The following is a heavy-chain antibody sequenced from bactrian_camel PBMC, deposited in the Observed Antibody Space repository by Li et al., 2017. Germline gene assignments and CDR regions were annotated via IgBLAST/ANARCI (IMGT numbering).Heavy chain of an antibody. Sequence: VQLVESGGGSLQAGGSLRLSCVAFTYSVSSYCMGWFRQAPGKEPEGVALLDSDGSRTAYADFVKGRFTISQDNRKNTLYLQMNSLKPEDTAVYYCAAGTTCWSSLGSYEYRYWGQGTQVTVS. J-gene: IGHJ4*01. CDR2: LDSDGSRT. CDR1: TYSVSSYC. V-gene: IGHV3S31*01. D-gene: IGHD6*01. CDR3: AAGTTCWSSLGSYEYRY.